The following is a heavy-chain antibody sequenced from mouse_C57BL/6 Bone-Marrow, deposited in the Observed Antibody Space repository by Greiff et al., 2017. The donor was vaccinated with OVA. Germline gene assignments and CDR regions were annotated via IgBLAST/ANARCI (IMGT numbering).Heavy chain of an antibody. CDR2: ILPGSGST. CDR3: AIEYYGTSYEHFDV. CDR1: GYTINGYW. V-gene: IGHV1-9*01. D-gene: IGHD1-1*01. Sequence: QVQLQQSGAELVKPGASVKLSCKATGYTINGYWIEWVKQRPGHGLEWIGEILPGSGSTKYNEKFKGKATFTADTSSNTAYTQLSTLTTEDSPISDCAIEYYGTSYEHFDVWGTGTTLTVSS. J-gene: IGHJ1*03.